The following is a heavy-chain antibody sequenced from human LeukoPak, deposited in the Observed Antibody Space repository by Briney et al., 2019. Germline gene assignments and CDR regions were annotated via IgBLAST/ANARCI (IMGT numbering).Heavy chain of an antibody. Sequence: PGGSLRPSCAASGFTFSSYSMNWVRQAPGKGLEWVSSISSSSSYTYYADSVKGRFTISRDNAKNSLYLQMNSLRAEDTAVYYCARDRPGGYYAEGMDVWGQGTTVTVSS. J-gene: IGHJ6*02. CDR2: ISSSSSYT. CDR1: GFTFSSYS. V-gene: IGHV3-21*01. D-gene: IGHD3-10*01. CDR3: ARDRPGGYYAEGMDV.